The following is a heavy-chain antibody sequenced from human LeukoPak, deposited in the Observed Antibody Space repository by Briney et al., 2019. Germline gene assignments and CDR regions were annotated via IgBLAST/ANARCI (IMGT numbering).Heavy chain of an antibody. J-gene: IGHJ4*02. CDR1: GDSVRSHSHY. CDR3: ARGPLDKGGFDF. Sequence: SETLSLTCTVSGDSVRSHSHYWAWIRQPPGKGLEWIVSFSYSGTTYLNPSLKSRITVSVDTFTDRFSLKLSSMTAADTAVYFCARGPLDKGGFDFWGQGTLVAVST. V-gene: IGHV4-39*07. CDR2: FSYSGTT. D-gene: IGHD3-16*01.